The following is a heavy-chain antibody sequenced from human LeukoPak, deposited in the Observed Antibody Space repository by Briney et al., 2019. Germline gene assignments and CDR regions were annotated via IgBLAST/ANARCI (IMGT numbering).Heavy chain of an antibody. CDR2: VYYTEYT. CDR1: NGSISSDY. D-gene: IGHD5-12*01. V-gene: IGHV4-59*01. Sequence: PSETLSLTCSVSNGSISSDYWSWIRQPPGKGLEWIGNVYYTEYTNYNPSFKSRDTISQDTSKNQFSLKLTSLTAADTAIYYCARDMRRHGESGYGFDYWGQGIRVTVSS. CDR3: ARDMRRHGESGYGFDY. J-gene: IGHJ4*02.